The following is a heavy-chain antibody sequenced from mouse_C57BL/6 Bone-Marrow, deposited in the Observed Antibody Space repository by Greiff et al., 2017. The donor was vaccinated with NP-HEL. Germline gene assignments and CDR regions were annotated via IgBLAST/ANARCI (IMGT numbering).Heavy chain of an antibody. Sequence: VQLQQSGPELVKPGASVKISCKASGYTFTDYYMNWVKQSHGKSLEWIGDINPNNGGTSYNQKFKGKATLTVDKSSSTAYMALRSLTSEDSAVYYCARGGVYYYGLYYAMDYWGQGTSVTVSS. CDR2: INPNNGGT. CDR1: GYTFTDYY. V-gene: IGHV1-26*01. CDR3: ARGGVYYYGLYYAMDY. D-gene: IGHD1-1*01. J-gene: IGHJ4*01.